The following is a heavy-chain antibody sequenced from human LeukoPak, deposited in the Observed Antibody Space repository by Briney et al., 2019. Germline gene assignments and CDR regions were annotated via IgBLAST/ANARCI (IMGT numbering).Heavy chain of an antibody. CDR2: MNPNSGKT. J-gene: IGHJ4*02. Sequence: ASVKVSCKASGYTFTTNDINWVRQATGQGLEWMGWMNPNSGKTGYAQKFQGRVTMTRNISISTAHMELSSLRSEDTAVYYCAREINGHGGNSGEWYYYFDYWGQGTLVTVSS. CDR3: AREINGHGGNSGEWYYYFDY. V-gene: IGHV1-8*01. D-gene: IGHD4-23*01. CDR1: GYTFTTND.